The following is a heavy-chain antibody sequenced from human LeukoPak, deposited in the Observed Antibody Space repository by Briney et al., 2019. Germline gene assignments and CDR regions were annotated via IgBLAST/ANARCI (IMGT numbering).Heavy chain of an antibody. V-gene: IGHV4-4*07. CDR1: GGSISSYY. J-gene: IGHJ4*02. D-gene: IGHD3-10*01. CDR3: ARTLRGVTLDY. Sequence: PSETLSLTCTVSGGSISSYYWGWIRQPTGKGLEWIGRIYTSGSTNYNPSLKSRVTISVDKSKNQFSLKLSPVTAADTAVYYCARTLRGVTLDYWGQGTLVTVSS. CDR2: IYTSGST.